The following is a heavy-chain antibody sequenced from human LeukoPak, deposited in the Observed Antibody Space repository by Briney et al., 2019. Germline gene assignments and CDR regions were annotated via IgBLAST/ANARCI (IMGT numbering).Heavy chain of an antibody. CDR1: GGSISSSSYY. CDR3: ARHTTEYIAAAGDY. V-gene: IGHV4-39*01. D-gene: IGHD6-13*01. J-gene: IGHJ4*02. Sequence: PSETLSLTCTVSGGSISSSSYYWGWIRQPPGKGLEWIGSIYYSGSTYYNPSLKSRVTISVDTSKNQFSLKLSSVTAADTAVYYCARHTTEYIAAAGDYWGQGTLVTVSS. CDR2: IYYSGST.